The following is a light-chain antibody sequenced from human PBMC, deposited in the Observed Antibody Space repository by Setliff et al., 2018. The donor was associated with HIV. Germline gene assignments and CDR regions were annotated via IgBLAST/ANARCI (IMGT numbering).Light chain of an antibody. CDR3: CSYAGSYTFYV. CDR1: SSDVGGYTY. CDR2: DVS. V-gene: IGLV2-11*01. J-gene: IGLJ1*01. Sequence: QSVLAQPRSVSGSRGQSVTISCTGSSSDVGGYTYVSWYQQHPGKAPKLMIYDVSKRPSGVPDRFSGSKSGNTASLTISGLQAEDEADYYCCSYAGSYTFYVFGTGTKVTVL.